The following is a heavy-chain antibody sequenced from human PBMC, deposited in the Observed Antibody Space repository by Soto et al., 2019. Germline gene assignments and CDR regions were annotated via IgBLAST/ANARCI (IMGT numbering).Heavy chain of an antibody. D-gene: IGHD2-15*01. CDR1: GDSISTVDYF. Sequence: PSETRSLTCSVSGDSISTVDYFWAWIRQPPGQALEYIGYIYKSATTYYNPSFESRVAISLDTSKSQFSLNVTSVTAADTAVYFGARGRYCLTGRCFPNWFDSWGQGTLVTVSS. CDR3: ARGRYCLTGRCFPNWFDS. V-gene: IGHV4-30-4*01. J-gene: IGHJ5*01. CDR2: IYKSATT.